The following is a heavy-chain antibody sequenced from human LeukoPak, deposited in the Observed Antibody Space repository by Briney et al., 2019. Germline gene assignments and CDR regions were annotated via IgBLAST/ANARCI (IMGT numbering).Heavy chain of an antibody. CDR1: GFTFSSYS. J-gene: IGHJ4*02. D-gene: IGHD6-19*01. Sequence: QAGGSLRLSCAASGFTFSSYSMNWVRQAPGKGLEWVSYISSSSSTIYYADSVKGRFTISRDNAKNSLYLQMNSLRAEDTAVYYCAREDVDQWLVLLDYWGQGTLVTVSS. V-gene: IGHV3-48*01. CDR2: ISSSSSTI. CDR3: AREDVDQWLVLLDY.